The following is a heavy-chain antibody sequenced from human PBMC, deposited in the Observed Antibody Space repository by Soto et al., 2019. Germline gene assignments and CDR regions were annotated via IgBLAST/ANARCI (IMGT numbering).Heavy chain of an antibody. CDR3: ARTPRKALIAAAGPGYYYYYGMDV. Sequence: GSGPTLVNPTQTLTLTCTFSGFSLSTSGMCVSWIRQPPGKALEWLALIDWDDDKYYSTSLKTRLTISKDTSKNQVVLTMTNMDPVDTATYYCARTPRKALIAAAGPGYYYYYGMDVWGQGTTVTVSS. V-gene: IGHV2-70*01. D-gene: IGHD6-13*01. CDR1: GFSLSTSGMC. J-gene: IGHJ6*02. CDR2: IDWDDDK.